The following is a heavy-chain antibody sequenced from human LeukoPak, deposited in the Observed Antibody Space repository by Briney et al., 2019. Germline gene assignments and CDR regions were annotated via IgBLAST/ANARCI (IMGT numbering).Heavy chain of an antibody. V-gene: IGHV3-11*04. CDR1: GFTFSDYY. D-gene: IGHD2-2*01. CDR3: ASEGRYCSSTSCSADY. Sequence: GGSLGLSCAASGFTFSDYYMSWIRQAPGKGLEWVSYISSSGSTIYYADSVKGRFTISRDNAKNSLYLQMNSLRAEDTAVNYCASEGRYCSSTSCSADYWGQGTLVTVSS. J-gene: IGHJ4*02. CDR2: ISSSGSTI.